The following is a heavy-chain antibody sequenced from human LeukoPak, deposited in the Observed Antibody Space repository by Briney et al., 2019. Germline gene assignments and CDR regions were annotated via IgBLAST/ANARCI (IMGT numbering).Heavy chain of an antibody. D-gene: IGHD3-10*01. CDR3: ARDSCLIKTCLDY. Sequence: GGSLRLSCATSGFIFSHFGMHWVRQAPGKGLEWVAAIQSDGSQKYFADSVKDRSTISRDKSKSTMYLQMDTLRAEDTAVYYCARDSCLIKTCLDYWGQGTLVTVSS. J-gene: IGHJ4*02. CDR2: IQSDGSQK. V-gene: IGHV3-33*01. CDR1: GFIFSHFG.